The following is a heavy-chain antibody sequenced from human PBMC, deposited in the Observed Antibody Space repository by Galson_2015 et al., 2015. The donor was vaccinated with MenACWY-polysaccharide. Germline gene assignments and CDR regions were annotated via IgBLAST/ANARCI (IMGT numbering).Heavy chain of an antibody. Sequence: GSFTNYYWAWIRQTAEKGLEWLGEVNHSGKTNYNPSLRRRLTLSVDTSQNQLFLQLTSVTAADTATYYCARAWSSGYYFQYWGQGTLVAVSS. J-gene: IGHJ4*02. D-gene: IGHD3-22*01. V-gene: IGHV4-34*01. CDR2: VNHSGKT. CDR1: GSFTNYY. CDR3: ARAWSSGYYFQY.